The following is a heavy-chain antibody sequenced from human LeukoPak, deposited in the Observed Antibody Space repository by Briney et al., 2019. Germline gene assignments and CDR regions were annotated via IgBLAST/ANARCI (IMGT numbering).Heavy chain of an antibody. V-gene: IGHV3-30*03. D-gene: IGHD4-17*01. J-gene: IGHJ4*02. CDR2: ISSDENIK. CDR3: ARDIGGLDGDGLDY. Sequence: GGSLRLSCAASGFTFSSYAMSWVRQAPGKGLEWVAVISSDENIKSYADSVKGRFTVSRDNSKNTLFLQMNSLRVEDTAVYYCARDIGGLDGDGLDYWGQGTLVSVSS. CDR1: GFTFSSYA.